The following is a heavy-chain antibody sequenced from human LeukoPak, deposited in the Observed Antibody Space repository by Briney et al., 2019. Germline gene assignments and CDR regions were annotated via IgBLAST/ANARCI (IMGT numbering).Heavy chain of an antibody. D-gene: IGHD6-19*01. V-gene: IGHV3-74*01. CDR1: GFTFSSYW. J-gene: IGHJ4*02. CDR2: INTDGSST. Sequence: GGSLRLSCAASGFTFSSYWMHWVRHAPGKGLVWVSRINTDGSSTSYADSVKGRFTISRDNAKNTLYLQMNSLRAEDTAVYYCAKDEGSSGWYTIDYWGQGTLVTVSS. CDR3: AKDEGSSGWYTIDY.